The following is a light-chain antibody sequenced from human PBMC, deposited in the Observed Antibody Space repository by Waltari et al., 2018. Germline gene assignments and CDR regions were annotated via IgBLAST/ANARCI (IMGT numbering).Light chain of an antibody. CDR2: AAS. Sequence: DIQMTQSPSSLSASVGDRVTITCRASKTISSYLSWYQQKPGKAPNLLIYAASSLQSGVPSRFSGSGSGTDFTLTISSLQPEDFATYYCQQSYNTPRTFGQGTKVEVK. CDR1: KTISSY. J-gene: IGKJ1*01. CDR3: QQSYNTPRT. V-gene: IGKV1-39*01.